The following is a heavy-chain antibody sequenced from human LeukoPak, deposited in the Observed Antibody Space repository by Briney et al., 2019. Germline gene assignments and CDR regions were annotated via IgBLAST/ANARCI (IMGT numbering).Heavy chain of an antibody. CDR1: GYTFTSYA. CDR2: INAGNGNT. J-gene: IGHJ5*02. Sequence: GASVKVSCKASGYTFTSYAMHWVRQAPGQRLEWMGWINAGNGNTKYSQKFQGRVTITRDTSASTAYMELSSLRSEDTAVYYCARDPRYCSSTSCYDGGLWFDPWGQGTLVTASS. V-gene: IGHV1-3*01. D-gene: IGHD2-2*01. CDR3: ARDPRYCSSTSCYDGGLWFDP.